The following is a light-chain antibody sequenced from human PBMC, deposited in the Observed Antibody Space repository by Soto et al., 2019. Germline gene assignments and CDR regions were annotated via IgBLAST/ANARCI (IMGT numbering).Light chain of an antibody. V-gene: IGLV2-23*01. CDR1: SSDVGSYNL. Sequence: QSDLTQPASVSGSPGQSITISCTGTSSDVGSYNLVSWYQQHPGKAPKLMIYEGSKRPSGVSNRFSGSKSGNTASLTISGLQAEDEADYYCCSYAGSSTSLYVFGTGTKLTVL. J-gene: IGLJ1*01. CDR2: EGS. CDR3: CSYAGSSTSLYV.